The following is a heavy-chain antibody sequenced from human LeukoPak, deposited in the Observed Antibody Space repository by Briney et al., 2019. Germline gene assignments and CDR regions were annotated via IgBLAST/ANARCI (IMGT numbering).Heavy chain of an antibody. CDR1: GFTFSRYD. CDR2: IGTVGDT. V-gene: IGHV3-13*04. Sequence: GGSLRLSCAASGFTFSRYDMHWVRQATGKGLEWISSIGTVGDTYYIGSVKGRFTISRENAKNSLYLQMNSLRAGDMALYYCVRGGEIGFDSWGQGTLVTVSS. D-gene: IGHD3-16*01. CDR3: VRGGEIGFDS. J-gene: IGHJ5*01.